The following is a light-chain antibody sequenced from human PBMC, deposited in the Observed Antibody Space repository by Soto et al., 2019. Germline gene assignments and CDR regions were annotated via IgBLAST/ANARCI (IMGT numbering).Light chain of an antibody. CDR1: QSISSY. Sequence: DIQMTQSPSSLSASVGDRVTITCRASQSISSYLNWYQQKPGKAPKLLIYAASTLQSGVPSRFSGSESGTDCTLTSSSLQPEDFATYDCQQLNSYPITVGQGTRLEIK. V-gene: IGKV1-9*01. CDR3: QQLNSYPIT. CDR2: AAS. J-gene: IGKJ5*01.